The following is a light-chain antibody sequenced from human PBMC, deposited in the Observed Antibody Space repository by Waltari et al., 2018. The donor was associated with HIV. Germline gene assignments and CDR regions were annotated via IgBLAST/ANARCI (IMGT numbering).Light chain of an antibody. Sequence: SYVLTQAPSVSVAPGQTARITCGGDNIGSKRVHWYQQRPGQAPLLVVDDDSDRPSGLPGRISGSNAGNTATLTISRVEGGDEADYYCQVWDTSGDFWEFGGGTKLTVL. CDR2: DDS. CDR3: QVWDTSGDFWE. J-gene: IGLJ3*02. V-gene: IGLV3-21*02. CDR1: NIGSKR.